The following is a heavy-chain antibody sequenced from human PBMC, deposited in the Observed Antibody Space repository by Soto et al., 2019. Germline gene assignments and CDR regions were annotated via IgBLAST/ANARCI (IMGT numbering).Heavy chain of an antibody. CDR1: GFTVSSNY. D-gene: IGHD3-22*01. Sequence: GGSLRLSCAASGFTVSSNYMSWVRQAPGKGLEWVSVIYSGGSTYYADSVKGRFTISRDNSKNTLYLQMNSLRAEDTAVYYCATEGWYYDSSGQKPYYYYGMDVWGQGTTVTVSS. CDR3: ATEGWYYDSSGQKPYYYYGMDV. J-gene: IGHJ6*02. V-gene: IGHV3-53*01. CDR2: IYSGGST.